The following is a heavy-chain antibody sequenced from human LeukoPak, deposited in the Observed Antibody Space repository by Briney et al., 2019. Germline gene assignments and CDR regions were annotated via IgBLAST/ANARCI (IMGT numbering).Heavy chain of an antibody. Sequence: GGSLRLSCAASGFTFSSYSMNWVRQAPGKGLEWVSYISSSSSTIYYADSVKGRFTISRDNAKNSLYLQMNSLRAEDTAVYYCASQVTLAAAGLAYWGQGTLVTVSS. CDR1: GFTFSSYS. CDR3: ASQVTLAAAGLAY. J-gene: IGHJ4*02. CDR2: ISSSSSTI. V-gene: IGHV3-48*01. D-gene: IGHD6-13*01.